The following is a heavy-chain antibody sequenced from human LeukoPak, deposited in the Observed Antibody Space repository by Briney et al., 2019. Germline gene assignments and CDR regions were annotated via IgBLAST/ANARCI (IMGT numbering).Heavy chain of an antibody. CDR1: GFTFSSYG. CDR3: AKDNGLWFGELPSNGMDV. Sequence: PGRSLRLSCAASGFTFSSYGMHWVRQAPGKGLEWVAVISYDGSNKYYADSVKGRFTISRDNSKNTLYLQMNSLRAEDTAVYYCAKDNGLWFGELPSNGMDVWGQGTTVTVSS. V-gene: IGHV3-30*18. D-gene: IGHD3-10*01. J-gene: IGHJ6*02. CDR2: ISYDGSNK.